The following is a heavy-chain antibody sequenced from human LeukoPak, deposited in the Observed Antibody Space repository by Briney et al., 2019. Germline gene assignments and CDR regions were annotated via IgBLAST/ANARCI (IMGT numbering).Heavy chain of an antibody. CDR3: ARAVTTRYCSSTSCRRFDY. V-gene: IGHV4-34*01. Sequence: SETLSLTCAVYGGSFSGYYWSWIRQPPGKGLEWIGEINHSGSTNYNPSLKSGVTISVDTSNNQFSLKLSSVTAADTAVYYCARAVTTRYCSSTSCRRFDYWGQGTLVTVSS. CDR2: INHSGST. J-gene: IGHJ4*02. CDR1: GGSFSGYY. D-gene: IGHD2-2*01.